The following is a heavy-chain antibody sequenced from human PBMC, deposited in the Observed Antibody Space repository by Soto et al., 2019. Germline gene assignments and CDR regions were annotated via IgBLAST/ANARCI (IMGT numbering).Heavy chain of an antibody. D-gene: IGHD2-2*03. Sequence: HGGSPRICCVACGVTVCSYAMGWVRQAPGKGLEWASAISGSGGSTYYADSVKGRFTISRDNSKNTLYLQMNSLRAEDTAVYYCAKEARGGWISGYWGQGTLVTVSS. J-gene: IGHJ4*02. CDR2: ISGSGGST. CDR3: AKEARGGWISGY. CDR1: GVTVCSYA. V-gene: IGHV3-23*01.